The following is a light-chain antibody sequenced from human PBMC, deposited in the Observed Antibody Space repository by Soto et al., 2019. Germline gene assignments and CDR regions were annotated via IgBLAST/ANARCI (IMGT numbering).Light chain of an antibody. CDR2: DVS. CDR3: SSYTGSSTYVV. Sequence: HSALTQPASVSGSPGQSITISCTGTSSDVGGYNYVSWYQQHPGKAPKLMIYDVSNRPSGVSNRFSGSKSANTASLTISGLQAEDEADYHCSSYTGSSTYVVFGGGTKLTVL. J-gene: IGLJ2*01. CDR1: SSDVGGYNY. V-gene: IGLV2-14*01.